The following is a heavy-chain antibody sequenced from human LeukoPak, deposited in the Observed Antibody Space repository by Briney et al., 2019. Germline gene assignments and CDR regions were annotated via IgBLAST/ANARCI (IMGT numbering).Heavy chain of an antibody. V-gene: IGHV3-53*01. CDR3: ARIMNTLGDAFDI. J-gene: IGHJ3*02. Sequence: GGSLRLSCAASGLTVSNILLSWVRQAPGKGLECVSLIYFGGTTYYADSVKGRFTISRDNSRNMLYLQMNGLRAEDTAVYYCARIMNTLGDAFDIWGQGTTVTVSS. D-gene: IGHD3-16*01. CDR2: IYFGGTT. CDR1: GLTVSNIL.